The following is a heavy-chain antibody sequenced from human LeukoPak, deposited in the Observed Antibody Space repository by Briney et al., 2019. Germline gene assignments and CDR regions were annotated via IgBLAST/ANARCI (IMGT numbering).Heavy chain of an antibody. CDR3: ARSLSAYTPLAVDY. Sequence: GGSLRLSCAASGFIFSDHYMSWIRQAPGKGLEWVSYISSSSSNTNYADSVKGRFTISRDNAKNSLSLQMNSLRAEDTAVYYCARSLSAYTPLAVDYWGQGALVTVSS. J-gene: IGHJ4*02. V-gene: IGHV3-11*03. CDR1: GFIFSDHY. D-gene: IGHD5-18*01. CDR2: ISSSSSNT.